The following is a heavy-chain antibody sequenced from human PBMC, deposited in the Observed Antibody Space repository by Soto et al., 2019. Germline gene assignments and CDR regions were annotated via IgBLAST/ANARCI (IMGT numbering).Heavy chain of an antibody. CDR2: INPAKGDT. D-gene: IGHD1-26*01. V-gene: IGHV1-3*01. CDR3: ARDRAGAQYGLDV. CDR1: GYTFTTYT. Sequence: ASVKVSCKASGYTFTTYTLNWVRQAPGQRLEWMGWINPAKGDTEYSQRFQGRVTVTRDTSASTAYMELSSLRDEDTAVYYCARDRAGAQYGLDVWGQGTTVTVSS. J-gene: IGHJ6*02.